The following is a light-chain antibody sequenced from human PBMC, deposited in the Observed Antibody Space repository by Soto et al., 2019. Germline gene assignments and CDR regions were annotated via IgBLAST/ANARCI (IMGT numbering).Light chain of an antibody. CDR3: SSYTSSSNHVV. CDR2: EVS. Sequence: QSALTQPASVSGSPGQSITISCTGTSSDVGGYNYVSWYQQHPGKAPKLMIYEVSNRPSGVSNRFSGSKSGNMASLTISGLQAEDEADYYCSSYTSSSNHVVFGGGTKLTVL. CDR1: SSDVGGYNY. J-gene: IGLJ2*01. V-gene: IGLV2-14*01.